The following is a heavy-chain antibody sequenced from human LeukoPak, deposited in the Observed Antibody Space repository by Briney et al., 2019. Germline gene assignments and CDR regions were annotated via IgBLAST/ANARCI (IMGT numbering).Heavy chain of an antibody. D-gene: IGHD4-23*01. J-gene: IGHJ4*02. V-gene: IGHV3-30*18. CDR1: GFTFSSYG. CDR2: ISYDGSNK. CDR3: AKSLYGGNSGSIDY. Sequence: GGSLRLSCAASGFTFSSYGMHWVRQAPGKGLEWVAVISYDGSNKYYADSVKGRFTISRDNPKNTLYLQMNSLRAEDTAVYYCAKSLYGGNSGSIDYWGQGTLVTVSS.